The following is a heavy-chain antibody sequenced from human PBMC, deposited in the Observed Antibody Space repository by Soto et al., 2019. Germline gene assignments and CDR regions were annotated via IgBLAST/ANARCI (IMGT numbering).Heavy chain of an antibody. CDR2: IYYSGST. Sequence: LSLTCTVSGGSISSGGYYWSWIRQHPGKGLEWIGYIYYSGSTYYNPSLKNRVTISVDTSKNQFSLRLSSVTAADTAVYYCARHSYSSGSEYGFWFDSWGQGTLVTVSS. CDR3: ARHSYSSGSEYGFWFDS. V-gene: IGHV4-31*03. J-gene: IGHJ5*01. D-gene: IGHD3-10*01. CDR1: GGSISSGGYY.